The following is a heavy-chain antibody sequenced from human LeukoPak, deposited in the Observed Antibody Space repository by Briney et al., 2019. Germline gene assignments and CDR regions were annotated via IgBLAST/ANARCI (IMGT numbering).Heavy chain of an antibody. Sequence: ASGSVSCKASGYTFTGYYLHWVRQAPGQGLVWVGGINSDNGASVNAVTFVGRVTMTRDTSISTAYMELSRLGSDDTAVYYCARDGDFYNLDWVQGTLDNVS. V-gene: IGHV1-2*02. CDR1: GYTFTGYY. CDR3: ARDGDFYNLD. CDR2: INSDNGAS. J-gene: IGHJ4*02. D-gene: IGHD1-1*01.